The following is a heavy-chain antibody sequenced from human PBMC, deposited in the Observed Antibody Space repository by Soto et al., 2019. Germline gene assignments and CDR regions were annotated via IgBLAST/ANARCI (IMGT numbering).Heavy chain of an antibody. J-gene: IGHJ6*04. Sequence: GESLKISCKGSGYSFTSYWISWVRQMPGKGLEWMGRIDPSDSYTNYSPSFQGHVTISADKSISTAYLQWSSLKASDTAMYYCASQAAAGLYYYYYCGMDVWGEGTTVTVSS. V-gene: IGHV5-10-1*01. CDR1: GYSFTSYW. D-gene: IGHD6-13*01. CDR3: ASQAAAGLYYYYYCGMDV. CDR2: IDPSDSYT.